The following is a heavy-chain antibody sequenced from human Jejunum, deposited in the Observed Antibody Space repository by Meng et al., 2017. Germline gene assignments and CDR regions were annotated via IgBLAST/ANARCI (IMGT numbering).Heavy chain of an antibody. CDR2: IYSRGSP. CDR3: ARALYHGIRGYYFDS. J-gene: IGHJ4*02. V-gene: IGHV3-53*01. CDR1: GFTVSSNY. Sequence: GESLKISCAASGFTVSSNYISWVRQAPGKGLEWLSVIYSRGSPYYAGSVQGRFTISRDSSQNTVFLQMNSLGAEDTALYYCARALYHGIRGYYFDSWGQGTLVTVS. D-gene: IGHD3-10*01.